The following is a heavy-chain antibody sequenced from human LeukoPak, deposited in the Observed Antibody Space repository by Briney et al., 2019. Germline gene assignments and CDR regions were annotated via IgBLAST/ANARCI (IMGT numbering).Heavy chain of an antibody. V-gene: IGHV3-30*01. D-gene: IGHD3-16*01. J-gene: IGHJ6*04. CDR1: GFSISNYI. CDR2: TTHEGPEK. Sequence: GGSLRLSCAASGFSISNYILHWVRQAPGKGLEWVGVTTHEGPEKYYADSVKGRFTISRDNPKNTLYLQMNSLGSEDTAVYYCVRQSLGLDVWGRGTTVTVSS. CDR3: VRQSLGLDV.